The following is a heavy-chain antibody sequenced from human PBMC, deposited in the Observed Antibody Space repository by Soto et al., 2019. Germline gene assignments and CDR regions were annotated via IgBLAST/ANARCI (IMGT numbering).Heavy chain of an antibody. D-gene: IGHD2-8*01. CDR3: ARAVVHCTNGVYPRSAPNNWFDP. J-gene: IGHJ5*02. Sequence: QVQLVQSGAEVKKPGSSVKVSCKASGGTFSSYAISWVRQAPGQGLEWMGGIIPIFGTANYAQKFQGRVTITADESTSTAYMELSSLRSEDTAVYYCARAVVHCTNGVYPRSAPNNWFDPWGQGTLVTVSS. CDR2: IIPIFGTA. CDR1: GGTFSSYA. V-gene: IGHV1-69*12.